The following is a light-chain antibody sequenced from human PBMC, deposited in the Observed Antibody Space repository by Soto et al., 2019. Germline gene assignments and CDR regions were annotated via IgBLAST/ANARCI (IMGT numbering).Light chain of an antibody. V-gene: IGKV3-11*01. J-gene: IGKJ4*01. CDR2: TAS. CDR3: QERGRWPRAT. CDR1: QNVGLN. Sequence: GESATLSCRASQNVGLNFAWYQQKSGQPPRLLIHTASSRATGIPVRFSGSGSRTDFTLTISSLEPEDIAVYYCQERGRWPRATFGGGTKVDIK.